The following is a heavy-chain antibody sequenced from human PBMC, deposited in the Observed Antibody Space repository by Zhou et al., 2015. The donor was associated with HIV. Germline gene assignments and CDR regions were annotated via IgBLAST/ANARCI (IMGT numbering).Heavy chain of an antibody. CDR1: GYTFINYG. CDR2: MNPNSGNT. CDR3: ARKGWVVVPAAIGYYYYGMDV. Sequence: QVQLVQSGPEVKKPGASVMVSCKASGYTFINYGISWVRQATGQGLEWMGWMNPNSGNTGYAQKFQGRVTMTRNTSISTAYMELSSLRSEDTAVYYCARKGWVVVPAAIGYYYYGMDVVGPRDHGHRLL. V-gene: IGHV1-8*02. J-gene: IGHJ6*02. D-gene: IGHD2-2*02.